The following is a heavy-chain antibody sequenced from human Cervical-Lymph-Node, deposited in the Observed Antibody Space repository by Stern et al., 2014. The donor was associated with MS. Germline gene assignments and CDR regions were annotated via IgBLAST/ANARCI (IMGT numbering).Heavy chain of an antibody. D-gene: IGHD6-19*01. CDR3: AKSIALAGTEFDY. V-gene: IGHV3-23*04. CDR1: GFTFSSYA. Sequence: EDQLVESGGGWVQPGGSLRLSCAASGFTFSSYAMSWVRQAPGKGLEWVSGISGSGGRAYYADSVKGRFTLSRDNSKNTLYLQMNSLRAEDTAVYYCAKSIALAGTEFDYWGPGTLVTVSS. CDR2: ISGSGGRA. J-gene: IGHJ4*02.